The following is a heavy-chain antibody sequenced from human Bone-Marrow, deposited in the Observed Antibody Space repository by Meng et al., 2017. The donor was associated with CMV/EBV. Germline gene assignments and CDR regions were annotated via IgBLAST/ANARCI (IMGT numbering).Heavy chain of an antibody. Sequence: GGSLRLSCAASEFTFSNYALSWVRQAPGKGLDWFAAIGASGEITWYADSVRGRFTISRDNSKNTLYLQMNSLRADDTAVYYCAKGSARGRPYYFDHWGQGTLVTVSS. CDR2: IGASGEIT. V-gene: IGHV3-23*01. CDR3: AKGSARGRPYYFDH. J-gene: IGHJ4*02. CDR1: EFTFSNYA.